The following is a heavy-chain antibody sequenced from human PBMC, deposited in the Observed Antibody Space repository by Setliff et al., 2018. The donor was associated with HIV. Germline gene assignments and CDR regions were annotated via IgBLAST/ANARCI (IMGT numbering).Heavy chain of an antibody. CDR2: FDPEDGET. Sequence: ASVKVSCKASGYIFTDYYIHWVRQAPGKGLEWMANFDPEDGETFYAQKFQGRLTMTEDTSTDTAYMELSSLRSDGTAMYYCATDPGYSSTWYSESFQHWGQGTVVTVSS. D-gene: IGHD6-13*01. CDR1: GYIFTDYY. J-gene: IGHJ1*01. CDR3: ATDPGYSSTWYSESFQH. V-gene: IGHV1-24*01.